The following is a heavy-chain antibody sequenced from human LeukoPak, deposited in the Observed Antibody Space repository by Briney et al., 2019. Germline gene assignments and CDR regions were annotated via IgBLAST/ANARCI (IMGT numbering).Heavy chain of an antibody. CDR2: ISSSSYI. CDR3: VCLGLGGLSLD. CDR1: GFTFSSYS. J-gene: IGHJ4*02. Sequence: GGSLRLSCAASGFTFSSYSMNWVRQAPGKGLEWVSSISSSSYIYYADSVKGRFTISRDNAKISLYLQMNSLRVEDTAVYYCVCLGLGGLSLDWGQGTLVTVSS. D-gene: IGHD3-16*01. V-gene: IGHV3-21*01.